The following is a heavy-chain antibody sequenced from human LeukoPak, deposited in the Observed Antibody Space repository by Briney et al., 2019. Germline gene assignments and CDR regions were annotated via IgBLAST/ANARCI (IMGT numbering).Heavy chain of an antibody. CDR2: ITHEGGDA. Sequence: GGSLRLSCARSGFTFSAHWMHWVRQGPGKGLVWVARITHEGGDANYADSVKGRFTISRDNAKKVLYLEMNSLTADDTGVYYCARVLTYFDLWGQGTLVTVSS. J-gene: IGHJ5*01. CDR3: ARVLTYFDL. CDR1: GFTFSAHW. V-gene: IGHV3-74*01.